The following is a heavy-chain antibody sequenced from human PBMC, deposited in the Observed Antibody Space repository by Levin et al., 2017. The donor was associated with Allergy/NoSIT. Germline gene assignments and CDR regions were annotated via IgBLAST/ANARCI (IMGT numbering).Heavy chain of an antibody. CDR1: GGSIRSSSYY. J-gene: IGHJ5*02. CDR2: VFYSGTT. Sequence: SQTLSLTCTVSGGSIRSSSYYWGWIRQPPGKGLEWIGSVFYSGTTFYNPSLKSRVTMSVDTSKNQFSLKLSSVTAADTAVYYCARPSGSKPNNWFDPWGQGTLVTVSS. D-gene: IGHD5-12*01. CDR3: ARPSGSKPNNWFDP. V-gene: IGHV4-39*01.